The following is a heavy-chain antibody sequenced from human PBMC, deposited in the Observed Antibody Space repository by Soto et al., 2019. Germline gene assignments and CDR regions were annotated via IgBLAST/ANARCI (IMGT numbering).Heavy chain of an antibody. Sequence: DVQLVKSGGGLIQPGGSLRLSCAASGITATNGHMNWVRQAPGKGLEWVSVIYSDDNTNYADAVKGRFTISRDTSKNTVYLQMNSLRAEDTAVYYCARDWNGYKYFDFWDQGSLVTVSS. CDR2: IYSDDNT. CDR1: GITATNGH. D-gene: IGHD1-1*01. CDR3: ARDWNGYKYFDF. J-gene: IGHJ4*02. V-gene: IGHV3-53*01.